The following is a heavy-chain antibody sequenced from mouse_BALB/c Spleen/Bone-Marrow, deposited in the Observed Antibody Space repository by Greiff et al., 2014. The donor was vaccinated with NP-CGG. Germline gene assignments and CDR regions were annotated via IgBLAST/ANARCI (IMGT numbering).Heavy chain of an antibody. CDR3: ARARYYDAMDY. D-gene: IGHD1-1*01. CDR1: GFSLSRYS. J-gene: IGHJ4*01. CDR2: IWGGGTT. Sequence: VKVVESGPGLVAPSQSLSITCTVSGFSLSRYSLHWVRQPPGKSLEWLGMIWGGGTTDYNSALKSRLSISKDNSKSQIFLKMNSLQTDDTAMYYCARARYYDAMDYWGQGTSVTVSS. V-gene: IGHV2-6-4*01.